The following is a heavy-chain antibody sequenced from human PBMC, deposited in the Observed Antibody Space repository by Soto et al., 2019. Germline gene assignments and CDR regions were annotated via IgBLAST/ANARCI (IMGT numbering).Heavy chain of an antibody. CDR1: DYSISSGYH. J-gene: IGHJ5*02. V-gene: IGHV4-38-2*01. D-gene: IGHD2-15*01. Sequence: TLSLTCAVSDYSISSGYHWGWIRQPQGKGLEWLGSVHHSGSASHNPSLKSRLTISGDKAKNQLSLNLSSVTAEDTAVYYCARIDRVVVEGRWFDPWGQGTLVTVSS. CDR3: ARIDRVVVEGRWFDP. CDR2: VHHSGSA.